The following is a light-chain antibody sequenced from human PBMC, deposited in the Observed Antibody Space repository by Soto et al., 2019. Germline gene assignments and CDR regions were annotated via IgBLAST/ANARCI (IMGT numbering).Light chain of an antibody. J-gene: IGLJ3*02. V-gene: IGLV4-60*03. Sequence: QLVLTQSSSASASLGSSVKLTCTLNSGHSSHIIAWHQQQPGKAPRYLMKLEGSGNYNKGSGVPDRFSGSSSGADRYLTISNLQSEDEADYYCETWDSNIGVFGEGTQLTVL. CDR2: LEGSGNY. CDR1: SGHSSHI. CDR3: ETWDSNIGV.